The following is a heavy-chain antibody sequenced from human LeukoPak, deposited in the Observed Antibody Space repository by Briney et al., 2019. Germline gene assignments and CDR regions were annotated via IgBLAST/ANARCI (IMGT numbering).Heavy chain of an antibody. CDR2: IWYDGSNK. V-gene: IGHV3-30*02. D-gene: IGHD2-8*01. CDR1: GFTFSNYG. Sequence: PGGSLRLSCAASGFTFSNYGMHWVRQAPGKGLEWVAFIWYDGSNKYYVDSVKGRFTISRDNSENTLFLQMSSLRTEDTAVYYCAKDLLGFCTRATCRYLDSWGQGTLVTVSS. CDR3: AKDLLGFCTRATCRYLDS. J-gene: IGHJ4*02.